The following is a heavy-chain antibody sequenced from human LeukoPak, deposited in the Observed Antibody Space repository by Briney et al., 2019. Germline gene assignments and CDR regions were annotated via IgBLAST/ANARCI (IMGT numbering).Heavy chain of an antibody. CDR1: GFTFSSYS. V-gene: IGHV3-21*01. J-gene: IGHJ4*02. Sequence: GGSLRLSCAASGFTFSSYSMNWVRQAPGKGLEWVSSISSSSSYMYYADSVKGRFTISRDNAKNSLYLQMNSLRAEDTAVYYCARGGWLQPLDYWGQGTLVTVSS. D-gene: IGHD5-24*01. CDR2: ISSSSSYM. CDR3: ARGGWLQPLDY.